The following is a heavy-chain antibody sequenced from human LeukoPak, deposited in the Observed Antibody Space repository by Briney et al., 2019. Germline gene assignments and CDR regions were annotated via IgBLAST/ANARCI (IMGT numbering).Heavy chain of an antibody. CDR1: GGSISSGGYS. CDR3: ARAQRGSYTFDY. CDR2: IYYSGST. V-gene: IGHV4-31*03. D-gene: IGHD1-26*01. Sequence: SQTLSLICTVSGGSISSGGYSWSWTRQHPGKGLEWIGYIYYSGSTYYNPSLKSRVTISVDTSKNQFSLKLSSVTAADTAVYYCARAQRGSYTFDYWGQGTLVTVSS. J-gene: IGHJ4*02.